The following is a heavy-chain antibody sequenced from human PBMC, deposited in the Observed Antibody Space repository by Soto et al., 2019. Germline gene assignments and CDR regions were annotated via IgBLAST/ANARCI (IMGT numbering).Heavy chain of an antibody. CDR2: IKSKIDGGTT. CDR1: GVTLSNVW. J-gene: IGHJ5*02. D-gene: IGHD3-3*01. CDR3: ARDWRGAEGFDP. V-gene: IGHV3-15*07. Sequence: PGGSLRLSCAVSGVTLSNVWMNWVRQAPGKGPEWGGRIKSKIDGGTTDYAAPVKGRFTISRDDSENTVYLQMNSLKTEDTAVYFCARDWRGAEGFDPWG.